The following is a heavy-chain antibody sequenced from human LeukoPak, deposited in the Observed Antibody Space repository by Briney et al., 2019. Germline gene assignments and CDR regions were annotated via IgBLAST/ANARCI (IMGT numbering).Heavy chain of an antibody. CDR3: ARGDYGSGSYGFDY. D-gene: IGHD3-10*01. CDR2: IKQDGSEK. Sequence: GGSLRLSCAASGFTFSSYWMSWVRQAPGKGLEWVANIKQDGSEKYYVDSVKGRFTISRDNAKNSLYLQLNSLRAEDTAVYYCARGDYGSGSYGFDYWGQGTLVTVSS. CDR1: GFTFSSYW. J-gene: IGHJ4*02. V-gene: IGHV3-7*03.